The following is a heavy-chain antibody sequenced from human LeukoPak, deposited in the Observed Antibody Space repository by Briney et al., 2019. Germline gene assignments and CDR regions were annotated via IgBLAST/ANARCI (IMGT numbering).Heavy chain of an antibody. CDR3: ARENDYGDGGMGAFDI. V-gene: IGHV3-21*01. Sequence: PGGSLRLSCAASGFTFSSYSMNWVRQAPGKGLEWVSSISSSSSYIYYADSVKGRFTISRDNAKNSLYLQMNSLRAEDTAVYYCARENDYGDGGMGAFDIWGQGTVVTVSS. D-gene: IGHD4-17*01. CDR2: ISSSSSYI. CDR1: GFTFSSYS. J-gene: IGHJ3*02.